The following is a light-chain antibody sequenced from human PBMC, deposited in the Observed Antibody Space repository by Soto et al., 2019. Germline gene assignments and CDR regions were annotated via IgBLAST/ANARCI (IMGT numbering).Light chain of an antibody. CDR3: SSYTSSNTLV. Sequence: QSALTQPASVSGSPGQSITMSCTGTSSDVGGYKFVSWHQQHPGQAPKLMIFEVSNRPSGISNRFSGSKSGNTASLTISGLQAEDEGDYYCSSYTSSNTLVFGTGTKVTV. CDR2: EVS. CDR1: SSDVGGYKF. V-gene: IGLV2-14*01. J-gene: IGLJ1*01.